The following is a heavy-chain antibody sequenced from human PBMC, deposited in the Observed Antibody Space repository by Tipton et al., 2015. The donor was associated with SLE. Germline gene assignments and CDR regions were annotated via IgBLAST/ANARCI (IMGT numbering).Heavy chain of an antibody. V-gene: IGHV4-34*01. CDR1: GGSFSGYY. D-gene: IGHD6-19*01. CDR3: ASAAVAGHLDY. Sequence: TLSLTCAVYGGSFSGYYWSWIRQPPGKGLEWIGEINHSGSTNYNPSLKSRVTISVDTSKNQFSLKLSSVTAADTAVYYCASAAVAGHLDYWGQGTLVTVSS. J-gene: IGHJ4*02. CDR2: INHSGST.